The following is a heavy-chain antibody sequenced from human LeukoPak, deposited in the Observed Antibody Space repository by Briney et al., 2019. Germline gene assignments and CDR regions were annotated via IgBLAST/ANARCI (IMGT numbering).Heavy chain of an antibody. Sequence: PGGSLRLSCAASGFTFSSYAMSWVRQAPGKGLEWVSAISGSGGSTYYADSVKGRFTISRDNSKNTLYLQMNSLRAEDTAVYYCAKDVGVLYYYYGMDVWGQGTTVTVSS. D-gene: IGHD2-15*01. J-gene: IGHJ6*02. CDR3: AKDVGVLYYYYGMDV. V-gene: IGHV3-23*01. CDR1: GFTFSSYA. CDR2: ISGSGGST.